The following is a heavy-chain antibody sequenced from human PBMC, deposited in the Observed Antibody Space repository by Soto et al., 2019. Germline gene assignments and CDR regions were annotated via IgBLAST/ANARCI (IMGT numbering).Heavy chain of an antibody. CDR2: ISAYNGNT. CDR3: ASLLFVGYLLEGKSD. Sequence: QVQLVQSGAEVKKPGASVKVSCKASGYTFTSYGISWVRQAPGQGLEWMGWISAYNGNTNYAQKPQGRVTMTTDTPPSTAYRELRSLRSDHTAVYYCASLLFVGYLLEGKSDWGQGTLVPVSS. V-gene: IGHV1-18*01. D-gene: IGHD2-21*01. CDR1: GYTFTSYG. J-gene: IGHJ4*02.